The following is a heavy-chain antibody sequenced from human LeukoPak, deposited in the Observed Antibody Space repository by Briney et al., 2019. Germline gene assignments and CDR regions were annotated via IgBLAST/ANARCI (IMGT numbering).Heavy chain of an antibody. V-gene: IGHV1-69*13. D-gene: IGHD3-22*01. Sequence: SVKVSCKASGGTFNSYAINWVRQAPGQGLEWMGGIIPIFGTANYAQKFQGRVTITADESTSTAYMELSSLRSEDTAVYYCARDLRNYDSSGEFDPWGQGTLVTVSS. J-gene: IGHJ5*02. CDR2: IIPIFGTA. CDR3: ARDLRNYDSSGEFDP. CDR1: GGTFNSYA.